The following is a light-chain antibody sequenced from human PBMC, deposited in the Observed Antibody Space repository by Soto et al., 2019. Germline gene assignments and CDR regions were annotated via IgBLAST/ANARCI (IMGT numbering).Light chain of an antibody. CDR3: QQSNNWPYT. CDR2: AAS. V-gene: IGKV3-11*01. CDR1: QSVSSY. Sequence: ENVLTQSPATLSLSPGERATLSCRASQSVSSYLAWYQQKPGQAPRLLIYAASSRATGIPARFSGSGSGTDFSLTISSLEPEDFAVYYCQQSNNWPYTFGQGTKLEIK. J-gene: IGKJ2*01.